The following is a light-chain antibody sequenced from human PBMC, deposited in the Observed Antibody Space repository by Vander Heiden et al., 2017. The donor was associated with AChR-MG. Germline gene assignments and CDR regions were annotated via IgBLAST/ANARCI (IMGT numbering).Light chain of an antibody. CDR3: MQALQKGFT. Sequence: DIVMTQSPLSLPVTPGEPASTSCRSSQSLLHSNGYNYLDWYLQKPGQSPQLLIYLGSNRASGVPDRFSGSGSGTDFTLKISRVEAEDVGVYYCMQALQKGFTFGPGTKVDIK. J-gene: IGKJ3*01. CDR1: QSLLHSNGYNY. CDR2: LGS. V-gene: IGKV2-28*01.